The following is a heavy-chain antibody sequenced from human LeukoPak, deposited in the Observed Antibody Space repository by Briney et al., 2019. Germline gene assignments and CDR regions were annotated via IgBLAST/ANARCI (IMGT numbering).Heavy chain of an antibody. CDR2: IEFNGGNG. V-gene: IGHV3-30*19. J-gene: IGHJ4*02. CDR3: VRDGPHWDLDY. D-gene: IGHD7-27*01. CDR1: GFSFSTSG. Sequence: GGSLRLSCAASGFSFSTSGMHWIRQAPGKGLEWVAFIEFNGGNGGNEYYVGSVKGRFTISRDNSKNTVHLQMNSLRVEDTAMYYCVRDGPHWDLDYWGQGTLVTVSS.